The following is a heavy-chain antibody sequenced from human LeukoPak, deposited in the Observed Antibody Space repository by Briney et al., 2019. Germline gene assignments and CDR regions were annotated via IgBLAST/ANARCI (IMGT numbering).Heavy chain of an antibody. CDR2: IYYSGST. V-gene: IGHV4-39*01. CDR3: SRSDILTGYCPDY. D-gene: IGHD3-9*01. CDR1: GGSISSSSYY. Sequence: PSETLSLTCTVSGGSISSSSYYWGWIRQPPGKGLEWIGSIYYSGSTYYNPSLKSRVTISVDTSKNQFSLKLSSVTAADTAVYYCSRSDILTGYCPDYWGQGTLVTVSS. J-gene: IGHJ4*02.